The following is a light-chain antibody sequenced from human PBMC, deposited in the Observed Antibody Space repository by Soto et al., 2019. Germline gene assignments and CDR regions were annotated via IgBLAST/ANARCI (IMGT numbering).Light chain of an antibody. V-gene: IGKV3-15*01. J-gene: IGKJ1*01. CDR3: QQSNNWPPWT. CDR1: QSVSSSY. Sequence: EIVLTQSPGTLSLSPGERATLSRRSSQSVSSSYLAWYQQKPGQAPRLLIYGASTRATGIPARFSGSGSGTEFTLTISSLQSEDFAVYYCQQSNNWPPWTVGPGTQVEIK. CDR2: GAS.